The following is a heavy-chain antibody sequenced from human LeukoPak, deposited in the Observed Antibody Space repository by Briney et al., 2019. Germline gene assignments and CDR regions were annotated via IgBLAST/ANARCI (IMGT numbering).Heavy chain of an antibody. CDR1: GFTFSSYW. Sequence: PGGSLRLSCAASGFTFSSYWMHWVRQAPGKGLVWVSRINSDGSSTSYADSVKGRFTISRDNAKNTLYLQMNSLRAEDTAVYYCARVLEWLYYYDSSGYSHWGQGTLVTVSS. J-gene: IGHJ4*02. CDR3: ARVLEWLYYYDSSGYSH. CDR2: INSDGSST. D-gene: IGHD3-22*01. V-gene: IGHV3-74*01.